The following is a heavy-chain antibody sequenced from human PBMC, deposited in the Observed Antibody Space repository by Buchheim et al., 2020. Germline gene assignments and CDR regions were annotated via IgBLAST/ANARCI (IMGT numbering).Heavy chain of an antibody. J-gene: IGHJ6*02. CDR3: ARVVVITTTLYYYYGMDV. CDR2: IYYSGST. D-gene: IGHD3-22*01. Sequence: QLQLQESGPGLVKPSETLPLTCTVSGGSISSSSYYWGWIRQPPGKGLEWIGSIYYSGSTYYNPSLKSRVTISVDTSKNQFSLKLSSVTAADTAVYYCARVVVITTTLYYYYGMDVWGQGTT. V-gene: IGHV4-39*01. CDR1: GGSISSSSYY.